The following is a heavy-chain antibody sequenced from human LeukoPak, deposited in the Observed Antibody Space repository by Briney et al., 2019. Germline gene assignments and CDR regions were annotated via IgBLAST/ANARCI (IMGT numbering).Heavy chain of an antibody. V-gene: IGHV4-61*02. Sequence: MPSETLSLTCTVSGGSISSGSYYWSWIRQPAGKGLEWIGRIYTSGSTNYNSSLKSRVTISVDTSKNQFSLKLSSVTATDTAVYYCARDYNGAGTFDYWGQGTLVTVSS. J-gene: IGHJ4*02. CDR1: GGSISSGSYY. D-gene: IGHD3-10*01. CDR3: ARDYNGAGTFDY. CDR2: IYTSGST.